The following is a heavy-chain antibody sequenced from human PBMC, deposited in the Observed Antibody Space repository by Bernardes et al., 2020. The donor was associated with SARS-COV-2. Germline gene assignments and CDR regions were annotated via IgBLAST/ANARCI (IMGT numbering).Heavy chain of an antibody. Sequence: VCSLIRSCAASGFTLRSYAMTWVRQAPGKGLEWVSTVGNRGVATYYADSVKGRFTISRDNSRNTLYLQMNSLRAEDTAVYYCAKDVSRAGYFDYWGQGTLVTVSS. V-gene: IGHV3-23*01. CDR1: GFTLRSYA. CDR2: VGNRGVAT. D-gene: IGHD6-25*01. CDR3: AKDVSRAGYFDY. J-gene: IGHJ4*02.